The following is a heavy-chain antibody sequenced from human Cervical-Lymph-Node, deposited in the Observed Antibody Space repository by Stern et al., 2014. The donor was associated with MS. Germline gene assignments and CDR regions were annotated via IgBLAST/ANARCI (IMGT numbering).Heavy chain of an antibody. D-gene: IGHD6-13*01. V-gene: IGHV3-23*04. CDR1: GFTFSSYA. J-gene: IGHJ4*02. Sequence: EEQLVESGGGLVQPGGSLRLSCAASGFTFSSYAMSWVRQAPGKRLEWVSAISGRGGSTYYADSVKGRFTISRDNSKNTLYLQMNSLRAEDTAVYYCAKEPSSSSWYDYFDYWGQGTLVTVSS. CDR2: ISGRGGST. CDR3: AKEPSSSSWYDYFDY.